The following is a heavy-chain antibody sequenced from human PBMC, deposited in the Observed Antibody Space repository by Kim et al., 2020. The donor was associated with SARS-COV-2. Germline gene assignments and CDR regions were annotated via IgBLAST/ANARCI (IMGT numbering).Heavy chain of an antibody. CDR1: GFIFSSFA. V-gene: IGHV3-64D*09. Sequence: GGSLRLSCSASGFIFSSFAMHWVRQAPGKGLEYVSAISSNGGSANYGDSVKGRFTISRDNSKNTLYLQMSSLRVEDTAAYYCVKLGGRSVSLGEPLFNWGQGAQVTVSS. CDR2: ISSNGGSA. J-gene: IGHJ4*02. CDR3: VKLGGRSVSLGEPLFN. D-gene: IGHD3-16*01.